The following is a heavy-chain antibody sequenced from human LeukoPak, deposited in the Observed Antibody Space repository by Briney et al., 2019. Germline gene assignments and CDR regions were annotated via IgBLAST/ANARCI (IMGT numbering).Heavy chain of an antibody. V-gene: IGHV4-4*07. Sequence: PSETLSLTCTVSGGSISSYYWSWIRQPAGKGLEWIGRIYTSGSTNYNPSLKSRVTMSVDTSKNQFSLKLSSVTAADTAVYYCARVRIASLPAQYYFDYWGQGTLVTVSS. J-gene: IGHJ4*02. CDR1: GGSISSYY. CDR3: ARVRIASLPAQYYFDY. CDR2: IYTSGST. D-gene: IGHD2-15*01.